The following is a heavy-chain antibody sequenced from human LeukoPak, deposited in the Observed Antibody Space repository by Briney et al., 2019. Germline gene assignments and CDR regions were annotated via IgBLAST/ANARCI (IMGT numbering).Heavy chain of an antibody. J-gene: IGHJ4*02. CDR2: ISSSSSTI. CDR3: ARGRRGSYDY. CDR1: GFTFSSYS. V-gene: IGHV3-48*01. D-gene: IGHD1-26*01. Sequence: QAGGSLRLXCAASGFTFSSYSMNWVRQAPGKGLEWVSYISSSSSTIYYADSVKGRFTISRDNAKNSLYLQMNSLRAEDTAVYYCARGRRGSYDYWGQGTLVTVSS.